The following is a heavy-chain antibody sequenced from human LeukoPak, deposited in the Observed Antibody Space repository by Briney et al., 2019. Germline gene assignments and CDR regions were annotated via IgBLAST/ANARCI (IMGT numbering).Heavy chain of an antibody. V-gene: IGHV3-23*01. CDR1: GFTFSSYA. CDR2: ISGSGGST. D-gene: IGHD3-10*01. Sequence: GGSLRLSCAASGFTFSSYAMSWVRQAPGKRLEWVSAISGSGGSTYYADSVKGRFTISRDNSKNTLYLQINSLRAEDTAVYYCAKGLGMVRGVADAFDIWGQGTMVTVSS. J-gene: IGHJ3*02. CDR3: AKGLGMVRGVADAFDI.